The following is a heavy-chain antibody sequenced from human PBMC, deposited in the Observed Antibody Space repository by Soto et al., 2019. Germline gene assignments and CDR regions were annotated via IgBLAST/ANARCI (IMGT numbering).Heavy chain of an antibody. V-gene: IGHV4-34*01. J-gene: IGHJ4*02. CDR1: GGSFSGYY. CDR3: ARGRYRVFDY. D-gene: IGHD1-1*01. CDR2: INHSGST. Sequence: SETQSLTCAVYGGSFSGYYWSRLRPPPGKGLEWIGEINHSGSTNYNPSLKSRVTISVDTSKNQFSLKLSSVTAAHTAVYYCARGRYRVFDYWGQGTLVTVSS.